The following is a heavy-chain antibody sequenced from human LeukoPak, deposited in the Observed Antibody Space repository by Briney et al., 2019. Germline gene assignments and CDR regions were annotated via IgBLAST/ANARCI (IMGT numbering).Heavy chain of an antibody. J-gene: IGHJ4*02. CDR3: ATSESQTKFDF. CDR1: GYSFNTYW. CDR2: IFPGDSET. D-gene: IGHD1/OR15-1a*01. V-gene: IGHV5-51*01. Sequence: GESLQISCKGSGYSFNTYWIGWVRQMPGKGLEWMGIIFPGDSETIYSPSFQGQVTISADKSLSTAYLQWSSLKASDSAMYYCATSESQTKFDFWGQGTLVTASS.